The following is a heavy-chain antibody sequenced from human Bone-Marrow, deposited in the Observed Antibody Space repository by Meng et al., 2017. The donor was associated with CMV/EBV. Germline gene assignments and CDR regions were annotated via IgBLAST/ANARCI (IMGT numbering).Heavy chain of an antibody. CDR2: IRYDGSNK. D-gene: IGHD3-10*01. V-gene: IGHV3-30*02. Sequence: GGSLRLSCAASGFTFSSYGMHWVRQAPGKGLEWVAFIRYDGSNKYYADSVKGRFTISRDNSKNTLYLQMNSLRAEDTAVYYCAREIAYGITMVRGVPSPMDVWGQGTTVTVSS. J-gene: IGHJ6*02. CDR3: AREIAYGITMVRGVPSPMDV. CDR1: GFTFSSYG.